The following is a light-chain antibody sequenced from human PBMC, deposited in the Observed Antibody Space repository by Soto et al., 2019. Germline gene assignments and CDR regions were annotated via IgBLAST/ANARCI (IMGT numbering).Light chain of an antibody. CDR2: GAS. CDR1: QSVSSSY. V-gene: IGKV3-20*01. J-gene: IGKJ2*01. CDR3: QQYGDSRT. Sequence: EIVLTQSPGTLSLSPGERATLSCRASQSVSSSYLAWYQQKPGQAPRLLIFGASSRATGTPDRFSGSESGTHFTLTITRLEPEDFAVYYCQQYGDSRTFGQGTKLEIK.